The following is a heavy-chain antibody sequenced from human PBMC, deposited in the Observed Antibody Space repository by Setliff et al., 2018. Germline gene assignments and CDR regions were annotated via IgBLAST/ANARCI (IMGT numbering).Heavy chain of an antibody. V-gene: IGHV3-20*04. D-gene: IGHD5-18*01. J-gene: IGHJ6*03. CDR3: ARAADSYGPPRSYMDV. CDR2: INWNGGST. CDR1: GLTVSNDF. Sequence: GGSLRLSCVVSGLTVSNDFMGWVRQAPGKGLEWVSGINWNGGSTGYADSVKGRFTISRDNAKNSLYLQMNSLRAEDTAVYYCARAADSYGPPRSYMDVWGKGTTVTVSS.